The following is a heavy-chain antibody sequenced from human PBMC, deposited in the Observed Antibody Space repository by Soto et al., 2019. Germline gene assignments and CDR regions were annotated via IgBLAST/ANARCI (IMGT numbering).Heavy chain of an antibody. CDR3: AKSNSGYFDWLSHWIYFDY. Sequence: EVQLLESGGGLVQPGGSLRLSCAASGFTFSSYAMSWVRQAPGKGLEWVSAISGSGGSTYYADSVKGRFTISRDNSKNTLYLQMNSLRAEDTAVYYCAKSNSGYFDWLSHWIYFDYWGQGTLVTVSS. V-gene: IGHV3-23*01. CDR2: ISGSGGST. J-gene: IGHJ4*02. CDR1: GFTFSSYA. D-gene: IGHD3-9*01.